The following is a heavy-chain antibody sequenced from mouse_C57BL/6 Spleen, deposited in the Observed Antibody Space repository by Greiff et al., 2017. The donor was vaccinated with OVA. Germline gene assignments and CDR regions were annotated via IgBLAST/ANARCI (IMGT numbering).Heavy chain of an antibody. D-gene: IGHD2-1*01. Sequence: EVKVVESGGGLVQPGGSLKLSCAASGFTFSDYYMYWVRQTPEKRLEWVAYISNGGGSTYYPDTVKGRFTISRDNAKNTLYLQMSRLKSEDTAMYYCARSFYYGNPQLSMDYWGQGTSVTVSS. V-gene: IGHV5-12*01. CDR3: ARSFYYGNPQLSMDY. CDR2: ISNGGGST. J-gene: IGHJ4*01. CDR1: GFTFSDYY.